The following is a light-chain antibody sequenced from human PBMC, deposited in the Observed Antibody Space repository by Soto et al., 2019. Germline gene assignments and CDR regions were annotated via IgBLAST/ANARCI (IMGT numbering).Light chain of an antibody. CDR1: RNIKTS. Sequence: DIQMTQSPSSVSASVGDRVTITCRASRNIKTSLAWYQQRPGKGPELPIYDASTLQSGVPSRISGSGSGTEFTLTISRLQPEDFATFYCQQISSFPPTFGGGTKVAI. J-gene: IGKJ4*01. CDR3: QQISSFPPT. CDR2: DAS. V-gene: IGKV1-12*01.